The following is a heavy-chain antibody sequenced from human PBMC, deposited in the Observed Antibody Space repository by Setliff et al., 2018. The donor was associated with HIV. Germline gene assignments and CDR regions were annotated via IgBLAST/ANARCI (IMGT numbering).Heavy chain of an antibody. D-gene: IGHD1-26*01. CDR3: ARNSGSYRHDADFDY. CDR2: IYYSGST. J-gene: IGHJ4*02. Sequence: PSETLSLTCTVSGGSIGSHYWSWIRQPPGKGLEWIGSIYYSGSTNYNPSLKSRVTISVDTSKNQFSLKLSSVTAADTAVYYCARNSGSYRHDADFDYWGQGTLVTVSS. CDR1: GGSIGSHY. V-gene: IGHV4-59*11.